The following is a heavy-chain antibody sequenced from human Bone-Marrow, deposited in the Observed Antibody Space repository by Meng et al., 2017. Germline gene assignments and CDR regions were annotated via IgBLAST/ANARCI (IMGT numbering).Heavy chain of an antibody. CDR2: IYHGGDT. Sequence: VPLQECGPGLVTPSGTLSLPCVVSGGSISSIDWWSWVRQPPGKGLEWIGEIYHGGDTNYNPSLKSRVTIAIDKSKNQFSLKLSSVTAADTAVYYCASWIYSCGWQWGQGALVTVSS. J-gene: IGHJ4*02. CDR3: ASWIYSCGWQ. CDR1: GGSISSIDW. D-gene: IGHD6-19*01. V-gene: IGHV4/OR15-8*02.